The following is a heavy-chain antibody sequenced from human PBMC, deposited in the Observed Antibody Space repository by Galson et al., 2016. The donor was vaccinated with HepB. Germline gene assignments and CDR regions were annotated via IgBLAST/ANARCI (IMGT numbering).Heavy chain of an antibody. CDR3: ARVTYDSSGYYFTHTEYFQH. Sequence: SVKVSCKASGYTFTTYAMHWLRQAPGQRLEWMGWINGGNVNTKYSQKFQGRVTITRDTSASTAYMELSSLRSEDTAVYYCARVTYDSSGYYFTHTEYFQHWGQGTLVTVSS. CDR1: GYTFTTYA. CDR2: INGGNVNT. V-gene: IGHV1-3*01. D-gene: IGHD3-22*01. J-gene: IGHJ1*01.